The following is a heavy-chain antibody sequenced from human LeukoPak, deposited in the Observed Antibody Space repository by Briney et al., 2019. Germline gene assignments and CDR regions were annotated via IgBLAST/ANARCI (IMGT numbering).Heavy chain of an antibody. CDR3: AAGYSSSWYSGNFDY. CDR1: GGSISSYF. CDR2: IHTSGSA. D-gene: IGHD6-13*01. V-gene: IGHV4-4*07. J-gene: IGHJ4*02. Sequence: SETLSLTCTVSGGSISSYFWSWIRQPAGKGLEWIGRIHTSGSANYNPSLKSRVTMSVDTSKNQFSLKMSSVTAADTAVYYCAAGYSSSWYSGNFDYWGQGTLVTVSS.